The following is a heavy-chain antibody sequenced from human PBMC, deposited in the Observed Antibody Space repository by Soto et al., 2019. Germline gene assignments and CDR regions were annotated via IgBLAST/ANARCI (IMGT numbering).Heavy chain of an antibody. Sequence: GGSLRLSCAASGFTFSSYAMHWVRQAPGKGLEWVAVISYDGSNKYYADSVKGRFTISRDNSKNTLYLQMNSLRAEDTAVYYCAREMDGAYIYYYDSSGYYSWFDYWGQGTLVTVSS. CDR2: ISYDGSNK. V-gene: IGHV3-30-3*01. J-gene: IGHJ4*02. CDR3: AREMDGAYIYYYDSSGYYSWFDY. CDR1: GFTFSSYA. D-gene: IGHD3-22*01.